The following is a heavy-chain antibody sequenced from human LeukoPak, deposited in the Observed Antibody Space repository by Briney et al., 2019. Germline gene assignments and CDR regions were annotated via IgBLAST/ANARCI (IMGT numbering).Heavy chain of an antibody. D-gene: IGHD3-22*01. V-gene: IGHV1-2*02. CDR2: INPNSGGT. Sequence: ASVTVSCKASEYTFTGYYMNWVRQAPGQGLVWMGWINPNSGGTNYAQKFQGRVTMTRDTSISTAYMELSRLRSDDTAVYYCARAEYYYDSSGLKGLPFDYWGQGTLVTVSS. CDR1: EYTFTGYY. J-gene: IGHJ4*02. CDR3: ARAEYYYDSSGLKGLPFDY.